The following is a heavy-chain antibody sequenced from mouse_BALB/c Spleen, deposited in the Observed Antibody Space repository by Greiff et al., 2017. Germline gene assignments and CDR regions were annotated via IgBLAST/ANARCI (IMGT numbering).Heavy chain of an antibody. CDR2: ISNGGGST. V-gene: IGHV5-12-2*01. CDR1: GFTFSSYT. J-gene: IGHJ4*01. CDR3: ARDYYYAMDY. Sequence: DVKLVESGGGLVQPGGSLKLSCAASGFTFSSYTMSWVRQTPEKRLEWVAYISNGGGSTYYPDTVKGRFTISRDNAKNTLYLQMSSLKSEDTAMYYCARDYYYAMDYWGQGTSVTVSS.